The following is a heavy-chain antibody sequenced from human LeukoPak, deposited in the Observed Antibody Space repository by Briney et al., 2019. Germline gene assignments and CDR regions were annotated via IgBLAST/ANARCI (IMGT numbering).Heavy chain of an antibody. CDR1: GGTFSSYA. Sequence: SVKVSCKASGGTFSSYAISWVRQAPGQGLEWMGGIIPIFGTANYAQNFQGRVTITADESTSTAYMELSSLRSEDTAVYYCARGGYCSSTSCYFDYWGQGTLVTVSS. D-gene: IGHD2-2*01. CDR2: IIPIFGTA. J-gene: IGHJ4*02. CDR3: ARGGYCSSTSCYFDY. V-gene: IGHV1-69*01.